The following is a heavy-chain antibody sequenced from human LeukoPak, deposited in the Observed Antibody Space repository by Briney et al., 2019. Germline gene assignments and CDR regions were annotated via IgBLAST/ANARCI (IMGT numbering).Heavy chain of an antibody. CDR1: GYTFTGYY. V-gene: IGHV1-2*02. D-gene: IGHD3-10*01. Sequence: GASVKVSCKASGYTFTGYYMYWVRQAPGQGLEWMGWINPNSGGTSYAQKFQGRVTMTRDTSVSTAYMELSRLRSDDTAVYYCARETSYYGSGSSQVFDYWGQGTLVTVSS. J-gene: IGHJ4*02. CDR3: ARETSYYGSGSSQVFDY. CDR2: INPNSGGT.